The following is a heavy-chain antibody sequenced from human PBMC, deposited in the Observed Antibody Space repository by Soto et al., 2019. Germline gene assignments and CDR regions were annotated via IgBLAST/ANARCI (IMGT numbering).Heavy chain of an antibody. D-gene: IGHD3-10*01. CDR2: VYSGGAT. Sequence: QLVETGGGVIQPGTSLTLSCAASGFSVSRNYMTWVRQAPGKGLEWGSFVYSGGATFYADSVKGRFILSRDDSQNTMYLQMNNLRAEDTAVYYCARVPGRLWGRGTLVTVAS. V-gene: IGHV3-53*02. CDR3: ARVPGRL. J-gene: IGHJ4*02. CDR1: GFSVSRNY.